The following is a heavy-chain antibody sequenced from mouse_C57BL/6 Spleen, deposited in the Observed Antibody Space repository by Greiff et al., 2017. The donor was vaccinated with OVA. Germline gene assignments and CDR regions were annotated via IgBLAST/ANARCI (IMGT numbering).Heavy chain of an antibody. V-gene: IGHV1-15*01. CDR1: GYTFTDYE. CDR3: TRSPYYGSFFDY. D-gene: IGHD1-1*01. CDR2: IDPEPGGT. J-gene: IGHJ2*01. Sequence: VQLQQSGAELVRPGASVTLSCKASGYTFTDYEMHWVKQTPVHGLEWIGAIDPEPGGTAYNQKFKGKAILTADKSSSTAYMELRSLTSEDSAVYYCTRSPYYGSFFDYWGQGTTLTVSS.